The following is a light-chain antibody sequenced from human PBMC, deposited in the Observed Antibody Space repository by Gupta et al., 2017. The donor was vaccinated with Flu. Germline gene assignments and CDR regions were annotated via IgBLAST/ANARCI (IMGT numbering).Light chain of an antibody. CDR2: AAS. V-gene: IGKV1-39*01. CDR1: QVTSSY. J-gene: IGKJ4*01. Sequence: PSFLSSSGGDSVTITCRASQVTSSYLDWYQQKPGQAPKFLIYAASSMQSGVPSRFSGSGSGTEFTLTISSLQPEDFAAYYCQQRDSSPVTFGRGTKVEIK. CDR3: QQRDSSPVT.